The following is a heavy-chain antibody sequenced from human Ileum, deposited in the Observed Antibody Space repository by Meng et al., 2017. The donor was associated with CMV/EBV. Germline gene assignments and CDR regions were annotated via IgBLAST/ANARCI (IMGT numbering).Heavy chain of an antibody. V-gene: IGHV1-46*02. CDR2: INPSAGST. Sequence: VQVGAEVTKPWAPVKVACNASGYSFNSYYMHGVRQAPGQGLEWLGIINPSAGSTTYAQRFQGRVTMTGDTSTSTFYMELSSLTFEDTAVYYCARRDCSGSSCFYVYWGQGTLVTVSS. J-gene: IGHJ4*02. CDR1: GYSFNSYY. CDR3: ARRDCSGSSCFYVY. D-gene: IGHD2-15*01.